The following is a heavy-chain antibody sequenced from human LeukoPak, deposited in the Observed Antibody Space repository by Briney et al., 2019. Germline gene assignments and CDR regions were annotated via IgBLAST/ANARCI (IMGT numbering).Heavy chain of an antibody. J-gene: IGHJ4*02. CDR2: IKSDGSRT. Sequence: TGGSLRLSCEASGFTLSSYWMHWVRQAPGKGLVWVSRIKSDGSRTTYADSVKDRFTISRDNAKNTLYLQMNSLRAEDTAVYYCARDPDLSGYSFFDYWGQGTLVTVSS. D-gene: IGHD3-22*01. CDR1: GFTLSSYW. CDR3: ARDPDLSGYSFFDY. V-gene: IGHV3-74*01.